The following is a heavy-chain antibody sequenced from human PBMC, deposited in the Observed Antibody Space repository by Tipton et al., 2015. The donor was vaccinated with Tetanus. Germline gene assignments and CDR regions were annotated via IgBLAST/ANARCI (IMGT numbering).Heavy chain of an antibody. CDR1: GDSVRSGDHD. Sequence: TLSLTCTVSGDSVRSGDHDWNWIRQPPGKGLEWIGYVHYSGRTNKSPSLKSRVTLSIDKSKNQFSLKLSSVTAADTAVYYCARGTGDYLGQGTLVTVSS. CDR3: ARGTGDY. CDR2: VHYSGRT. V-gene: IGHV4-61*08. D-gene: IGHD1-14*01. J-gene: IGHJ4*02.